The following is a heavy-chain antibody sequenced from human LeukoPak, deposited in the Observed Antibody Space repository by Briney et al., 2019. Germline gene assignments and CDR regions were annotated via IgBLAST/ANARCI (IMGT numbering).Heavy chain of an antibody. CDR3: AREGYYDFWSGYSTNWFDT. D-gene: IGHD3-3*01. J-gene: IGHJ5*02. V-gene: IGHV4-59*11. Sequence: SETLSLTCTVSGGSISSHYWSWIRQPPGKGLEWIGYIYYSGSTNYNPSLKSRVTISVDTSKNQFSLKLSSVTAADTAAYYCAREGYYDFWSGYSTNWFDTWGQGTLVTVSS. CDR2: IYYSGST. CDR1: GGSISSHY.